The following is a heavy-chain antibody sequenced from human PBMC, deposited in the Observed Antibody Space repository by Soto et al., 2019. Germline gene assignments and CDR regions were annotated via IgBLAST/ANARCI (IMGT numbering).Heavy chain of an antibody. V-gene: IGHV3-30*18. J-gene: IGHJ4*02. CDR3: AKEFGSTWIDH. D-gene: IGHD6-13*01. Sequence: GGSLRLSCAASGFTLTTYGMHWVRQAPGKGLEWVAAMSYDGTKEYYADSVKGRFTISRDSSRNTLFLQLNSLRAEDTAVYYCAKEFGSTWIDHWGEGTLVTVSS. CDR2: MSYDGTKE. CDR1: GFTLTTYG.